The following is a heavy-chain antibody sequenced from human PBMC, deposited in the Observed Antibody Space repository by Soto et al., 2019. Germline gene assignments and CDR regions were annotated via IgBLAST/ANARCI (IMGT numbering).Heavy chain of an antibody. CDR1: GFSLTTSGVG. Sequence: QITLNESGPTPVKPRQTLTLTCTFSGFSLTTSGVGVGWIRQSPGKAPEWLALIYWDDDKRYSPSLKSRLTITKDASKNPVVLTIADLDPADTATYYCAHRVLRTVFGLVTTTAIYFDFWGQGTPVAVSS. V-gene: IGHV2-5*02. CDR3: AHRVLRTVFGLVTTTAIYFDF. CDR2: IYWDDDK. D-gene: IGHD3-3*01. J-gene: IGHJ4*02.